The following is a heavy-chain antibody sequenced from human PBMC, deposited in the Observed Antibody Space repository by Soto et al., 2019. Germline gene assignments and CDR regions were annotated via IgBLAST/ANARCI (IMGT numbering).Heavy chain of an antibody. Sequence: GGSLRLSCAASGFTFSSYGMHWVRQAPGKGLEWVAVISYDGSNKYYADSVKGRFTISRDNSKNTLYLQMNSLRAEDTAVYYCAKDIYGYYGSGSYPYYWGQGTLVTVS. D-gene: IGHD3-10*01. J-gene: IGHJ4*02. V-gene: IGHV3-30*18. CDR1: GFTFSSYG. CDR3: AKDIYGYYGSGSYPYY. CDR2: ISYDGSNK.